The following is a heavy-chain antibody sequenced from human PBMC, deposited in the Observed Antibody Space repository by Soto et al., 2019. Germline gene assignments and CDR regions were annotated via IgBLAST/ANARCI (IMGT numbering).Heavy chain of an antibody. Sequence: QVHMVQSGPEVKKPGASVKVSCKASGYTFTSFGISWVRQAPGQGPEWMGRISTYNGNTDYAQKFQDRVTMTTDTSTATAYMELRTLRSDDTAVYYCASDDLLTGALDYWGQGTLVTVSS. CDR3: ASDDLLTGALDY. CDR1: GYTFTSFG. V-gene: IGHV1-18*01. D-gene: IGHD3-9*01. CDR2: ISTYNGNT. J-gene: IGHJ4*02.